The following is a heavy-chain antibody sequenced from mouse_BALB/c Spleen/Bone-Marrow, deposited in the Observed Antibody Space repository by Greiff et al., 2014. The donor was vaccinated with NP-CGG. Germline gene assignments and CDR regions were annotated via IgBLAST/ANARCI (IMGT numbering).Heavy chain of an antibody. CDR1: GFTFSSYS. J-gene: IGHJ2*01. CDR3: ARHGRYCLFDY. CDR2: ISTGGSYT. Sequence: EVLLEESGGGLVKPGGSLKLSCAASGFTFSSYSMSWVRQTPEKRLEWVATISTGGSYTNYPDSVKGRFANSKDNAKTTLYLQMGSLRSKDTAVYYCARHGRYCLFDYWGQGTTLTVSS. D-gene: IGHD1-1*01. V-gene: IGHV5-9-3*01.